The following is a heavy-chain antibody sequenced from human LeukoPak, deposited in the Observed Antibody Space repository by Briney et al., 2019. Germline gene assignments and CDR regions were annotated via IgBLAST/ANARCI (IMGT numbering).Heavy chain of an antibody. CDR2: INPHSGKT. D-gene: IGHD5-24*01. CDR1: GYPFRNYD. V-gene: IGHV1-8*01. CDR3: ARGKGEVEMATSYYFDY. J-gene: IGHJ4*02. Sequence: ASVKVSCKTSGYPFRNYDINWVRQATGQGLEWMGWINPHSGKTGYAQKFQGRVTITADESTSTAYMELSSLRSEDTAVYYCARGKGEVEMATSYYFDYWGQGTLVTVSS.